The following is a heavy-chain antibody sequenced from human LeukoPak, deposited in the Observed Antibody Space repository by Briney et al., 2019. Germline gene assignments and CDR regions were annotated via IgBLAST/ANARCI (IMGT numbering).Heavy chain of an antibody. CDR1: GFTFSSYA. Sequence: GGSLRLSCAASGFTFSSYAMSWVRQAPGKGLVWVSAISGSGGSTYYADSVKGRFTISRDNSKSTLYLQMNSLRAEDTAVYYYAKSNIVGATPRYYYYMDVWGKGTTVTVSS. J-gene: IGHJ6*03. V-gene: IGHV3-23*01. CDR2: ISGSGGST. D-gene: IGHD1-26*01. CDR3: AKSNIVGATPRYYYYMDV.